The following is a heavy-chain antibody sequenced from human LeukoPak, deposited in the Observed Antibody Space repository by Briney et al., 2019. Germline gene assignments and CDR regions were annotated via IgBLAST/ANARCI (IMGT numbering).Heavy chain of an antibody. Sequence: SETLSLTCAVYGGSFSGYYWIWMRQPPGKGLEWIGEINHSERTSYNPSLKSRVTISVDTSKNQFSLNLRSVTAADTAVYYCAREERFLEWLSNSGNDYWGQGTLVTVSS. CDR3: AREERFLEWLSNSGNDY. CDR1: GGSFSGYY. CDR2: INHSERT. D-gene: IGHD3-3*01. J-gene: IGHJ4*02. V-gene: IGHV4-34*01.